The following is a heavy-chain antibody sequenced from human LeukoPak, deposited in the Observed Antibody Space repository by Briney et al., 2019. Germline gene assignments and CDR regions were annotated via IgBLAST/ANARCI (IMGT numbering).Heavy chain of an antibody. CDR2: INPNSGGT. V-gene: IGHV1-2*02. CDR1: GYTFTSYD. J-gene: IGHJ5*02. Sequence: GASVKVSCKAAGYTFTSYDINWVRQAPGQGLEWMGWINPNSGGTNYAQKFQGRVTMTRDTSISTAYMELSRLRSDDTAVYYCARAVTRVRGVINSWFDPWGQGTLVTVSS. D-gene: IGHD3-10*01. CDR3: ARAVTRVRGVINSWFDP.